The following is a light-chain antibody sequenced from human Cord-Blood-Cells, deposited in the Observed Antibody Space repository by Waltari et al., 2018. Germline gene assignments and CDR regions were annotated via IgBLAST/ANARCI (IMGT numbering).Light chain of an antibody. V-gene: IGLV2-14*01. J-gene: IGLJ3*02. Sequence: QSALTQPASVSGSPGQSITISCTVTSSDVGGYNYVSWYQPHPGKAPKLMIYDVSNRPSGVSNRFSGSKSGNTASLTISGLQAEDEADYYCSSYTSSSTRVFGGGTKLTVL. CDR1: SSDVGGYNY. CDR2: DVS. CDR3: SSYTSSSTRV.